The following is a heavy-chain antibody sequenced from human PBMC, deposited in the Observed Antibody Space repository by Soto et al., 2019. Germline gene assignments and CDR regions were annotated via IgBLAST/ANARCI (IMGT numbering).Heavy chain of an antibody. CDR1: GFMFSGYE. CDR2: ISKSGTTK. D-gene: IGHD7-27*01. V-gene: IGHV3-48*03. J-gene: IGHJ1*01. Sequence: GGSLRLSCVASGFMFSGYEMNWVRQAPGKGLEWVAYISKSGTTKYYADSVKGRFTISRDTAKNTIYLQMNSLRVEDTAVYYCERVGNIELPYWGQGTLVTSPQ. CDR3: ERVGNIELPY.